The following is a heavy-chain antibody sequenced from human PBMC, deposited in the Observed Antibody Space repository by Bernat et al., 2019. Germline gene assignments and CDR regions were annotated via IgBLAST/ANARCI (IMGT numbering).Heavy chain of an antibody. CDR2: ISGSGSST. Sequence: VQLVESGGGVVQPGGSLRLSCAASGFTFSSYAMSWVRQAPGKGLEWVSGISGSGSSTYYAESVKGRFTISRDNSKNTLYLQMNSLRAEDTAVYYCASGYYYGMDVWGQGTAVTVSS. J-gene: IGHJ6*02. CDR1: GFTFSSYA. V-gene: IGHV3-23*04. CDR3: ASGYYYGMDV.